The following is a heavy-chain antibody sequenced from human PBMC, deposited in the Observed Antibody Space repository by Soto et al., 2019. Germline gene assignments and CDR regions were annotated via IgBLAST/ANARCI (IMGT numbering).Heavy chain of an antibody. CDR2: INHRGSL. D-gene: IGHD1-1*01. V-gene: IGHV4-31*03. Sequence: QVQLQETGPGLVKPSQTLSLTGTVTGGSITSGDQYWTWIRHRHGVGLEWFGYINHRGSLYYNPSLKSRVSMSVDRSKIEFSLHLSSVTAAVAAVYYCAREFPQRQGRNMDVWGQGTTVTVSS. J-gene: IGHJ6*02. CDR1: GGSITSGDQY. CDR3: AREFPQRQGRNMDV.